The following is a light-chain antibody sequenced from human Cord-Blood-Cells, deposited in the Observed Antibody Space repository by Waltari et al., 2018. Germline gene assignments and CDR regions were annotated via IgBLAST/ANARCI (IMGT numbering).Light chain of an antibody. J-gene: IGKJ2*01. CDR2: DAS. Sequence: IHMTQSPSTLSASVGDRVTITCRASESISSWLAWYQQKPGKAPNLLISDASSLGSGLPSRFSGSGSVTEFTLTFSSLQPDDIATYYCQQYNSYSPYTFGQGPKL. CDR3: QQYNSYSPYT. V-gene: IGKV1-5*01. CDR1: ESISSW.